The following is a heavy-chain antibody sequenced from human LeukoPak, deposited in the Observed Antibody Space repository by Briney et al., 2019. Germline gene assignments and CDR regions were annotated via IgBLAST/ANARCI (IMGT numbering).Heavy chain of an antibody. J-gene: IGHJ6*03. CDR2: MNHSGST. D-gene: IGHD3-10*01. CDR3: ARRLGRKFGERFYYYHYMDV. CDR1: GGSFSGYY. Sequence: PSETLSLTCAVYGGSFSGYYWSWLRQPPGKGLEWMGEMNHSGSTNYNPSLKSRVTISVDTSKNQFSLKVSSVTAADTAVYYCARRLGRKFGERFYYYHYMDVWGKGTTVTISS. V-gene: IGHV4-34*01.